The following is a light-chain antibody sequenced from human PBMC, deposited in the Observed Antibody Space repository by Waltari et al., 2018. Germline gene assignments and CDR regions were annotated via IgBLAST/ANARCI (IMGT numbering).Light chain of an antibody. CDR3: QQSYSTPPFH. CDR1: QSISSY. V-gene: IGKV1-39*01. J-gene: IGKJ3*01. CDR2: AAS. Sequence: IQVTQSPSSLSASVGDRVTITCRASQSISSYLNGYQQKPGQAPKLLIYAASSLQSGVPSRFSGSEYGTHLTLTISSMQPDDFATYYCQQSYSTPPFHLGPGTTVDI.